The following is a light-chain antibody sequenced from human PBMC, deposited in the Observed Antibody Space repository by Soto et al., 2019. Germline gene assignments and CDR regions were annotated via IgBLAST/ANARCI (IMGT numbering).Light chain of an antibody. J-gene: IGLJ2*01. V-gene: IGLV2-8*01. CDR3: SSYGGSNNLV. CDR2: EVT. CDR1: SGDVGGYNY. Sequence: QSALTQPPSASGSPGQSVTISCTGTSGDVGGYNYVSWYQQHPGSAPKLIIYEVTKRPSGVPDRFSGSKSGNTASLIVSGLQAEDEADYYCSSYGGSNNLVFGGGTKLTVL.